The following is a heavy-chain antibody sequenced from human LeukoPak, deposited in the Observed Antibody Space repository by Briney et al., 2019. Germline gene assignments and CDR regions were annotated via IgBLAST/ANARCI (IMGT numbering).Heavy chain of an antibody. V-gene: IGHV1-46*01. CDR1: GYTFTSYY. CDR3: ARSSIAARPPDAFDI. CDR2: INPSGGST. J-gene: IGHJ3*02. Sequence: PWASVKVSCKASGYTFTSYYMHWVRQAPGQGLEWMGIINPSGGSTSYAQKFQGRVTMTRDTSTSTVYMELGSLRSEDTAVYYCARSSIAARPPDAFDIWGQGTMVTVSS. D-gene: IGHD6-6*01.